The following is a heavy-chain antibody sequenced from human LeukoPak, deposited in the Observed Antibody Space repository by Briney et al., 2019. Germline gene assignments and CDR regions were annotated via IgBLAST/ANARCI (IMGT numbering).Heavy chain of an antibody. CDR2: ISSSGSTI. D-gene: IGHD6-6*01. V-gene: IGHV3-48*01. J-gene: IGHJ4*02. Sequence: GGSLRLSCAGSGFSFNTYRMNWIRQAPGKGLEWISYISSSGSTIYYADSVKGRFTISRDNAKNSLYLQMNSLRAEDTAVYYCVSELATWGQGTLVTVSS. CDR1: GFSFNTYR. CDR3: VSELAT.